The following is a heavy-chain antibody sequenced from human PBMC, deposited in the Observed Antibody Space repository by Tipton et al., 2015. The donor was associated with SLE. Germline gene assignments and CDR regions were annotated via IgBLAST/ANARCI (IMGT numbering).Heavy chain of an antibody. CDR1: GGSISSGSDF. CDR3: ARGTSMPMVDWFGQ. D-gene: IGHD2/OR15-2a*01. Sequence: TLSLTCTVSGGSISSGSDFWTWIRQPAGKGLEWIGYIFTSGTTKYNPSLQSRVTISADKSKNQFSLEVNSVTAADTAVYFCARGTSMPMVDWFGQWGQGTLVTVSS. CDR2: IFTSGTT. J-gene: IGHJ5*02. V-gene: IGHV4-61*09.